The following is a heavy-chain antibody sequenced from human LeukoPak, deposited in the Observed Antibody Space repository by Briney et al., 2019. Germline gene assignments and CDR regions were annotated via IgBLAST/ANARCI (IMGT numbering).Heavy chain of an antibody. J-gene: IGHJ3*02. D-gene: IGHD4-17*01. CDR2: IIPIFGTA. CDR1: GGTFSSYA. V-gene: IGHV1-69*13. CDR3: ASYGDYVAFDI. Sequence: GASVKVSCKASGGTFSSYAISWVRQAPGQGLEWMGGIIPIFGTANYAQKFQGRVTITADESTSTAYMELSSLRSEDTAVYYCASYGDYVAFDIWGHGTMVTVSS.